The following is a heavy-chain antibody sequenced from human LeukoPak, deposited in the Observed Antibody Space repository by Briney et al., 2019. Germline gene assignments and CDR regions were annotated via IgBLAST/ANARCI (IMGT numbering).Heavy chain of an antibody. CDR1: GGSFSGYY. V-gene: IGHV4-34*01. Sequence: SETLSLTCAVYGGSFSGYYWSWIRQPPGKGLEWIGEVNHSGSTNYNPSLKSRVTISVDTSKNQFSLKLSSVTAADTAVYYCARVGVLDTAMPIYYFDYWGQGTLVTVSS. J-gene: IGHJ4*02. CDR3: ARVGVLDTAMPIYYFDY. D-gene: IGHD5-18*01. CDR2: VNHSGST.